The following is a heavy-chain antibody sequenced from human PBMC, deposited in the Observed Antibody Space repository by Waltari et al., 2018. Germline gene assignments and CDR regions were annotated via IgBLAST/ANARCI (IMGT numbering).Heavy chain of an antibody. Sequence: PGGSLRLSCAASGFTFRNYGMHWVRQSPGKGLEWVAVILSDGSNEYYADSVKGRFTISRGNSKNTLYLQMNSLRVQDTAVYYCARGSYSSGCDFWGQGTQVTVSS. CDR2: ILSDGSNE. V-gene: IGHV3-30*03. D-gene: IGHD6-19*01. CDR1: GFTFRNYG. J-gene: IGHJ4*02. CDR3: ARGSYSSGCDF.